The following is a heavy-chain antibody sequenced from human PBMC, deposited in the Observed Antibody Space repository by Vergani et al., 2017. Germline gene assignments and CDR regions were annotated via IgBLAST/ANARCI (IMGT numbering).Heavy chain of an antibody. CDR3: AREVNWGLFS. Sequence: QLQLQESGPGLVKPSETLSLTCTVSGGSISSSSYYWGWIRQPPGKGLEWIGSIYYSGSTYYYPSLKSRVTISVDTSKNQFSLKLSSVTAADTAVYYCAREVNWGLFSWGQGTLVTVSS. D-gene: IGHD7-27*01. J-gene: IGHJ5*02. CDR1: GGSISSSSYY. V-gene: IGHV4-39*07. CDR2: IYYSGST.